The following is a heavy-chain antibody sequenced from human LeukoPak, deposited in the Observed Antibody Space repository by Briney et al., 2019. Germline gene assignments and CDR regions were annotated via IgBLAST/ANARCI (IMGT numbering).Heavy chain of an antibody. CDR1: GFTFDDYA. V-gene: IGHV3-9*01. Sequence: GGSLRLSCAASGFTFDDYAMHWVRQAPGKGLERVPGISWNSGSIGYADSVKGRFTISRDNAKNSLYLQMNSLRAEDTAVYYCARNYYGSGSYYPNDYWGQGTLVTVSS. D-gene: IGHD3-10*01. CDR2: ISWNSGSI. J-gene: IGHJ4*02. CDR3: ARNYYGSGSYYPNDY.